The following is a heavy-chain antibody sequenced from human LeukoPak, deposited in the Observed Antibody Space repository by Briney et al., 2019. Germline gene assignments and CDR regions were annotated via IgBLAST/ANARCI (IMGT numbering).Heavy chain of an antibody. D-gene: IGHD5-24*01. V-gene: IGHV4-39*01. Sequence: SETLSLTCTVSGGSISSSSYYWGWIRQPPGKGLEWIGCIYYSGSTYYNPSLKSRVTISVDTSKNQFSLKLSSVTAADTAVYYCARRGDGYNYYFDYWGQGTLVTVSS. CDR1: GGSISSSSYY. J-gene: IGHJ4*02. CDR2: IYYSGST. CDR3: ARRGDGYNYYFDY.